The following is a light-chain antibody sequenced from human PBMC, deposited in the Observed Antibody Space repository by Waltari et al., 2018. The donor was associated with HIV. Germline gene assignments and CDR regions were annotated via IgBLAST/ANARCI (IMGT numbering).Light chain of an antibody. Sequence: QSVLTQPPSASGTHGQRVTISCSGSSSKNGSKYVYWFQHSQGTTPNLLMYRTNQRPSGVPDRVSGSKSGTSASLAIIWLRAEDEADYYCAAWDDSLSAVVFGGGTKLTVL. CDR2: RTN. CDR3: AAWDDSLSAVV. CDR1: SSKNGSKY. V-gene: IGLV1-47*01. J-gene: IGLJ3*02.